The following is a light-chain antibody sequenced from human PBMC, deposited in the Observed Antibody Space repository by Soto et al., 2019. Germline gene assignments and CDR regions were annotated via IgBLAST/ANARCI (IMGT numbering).Light chain of an antibody. V-gene: IGLV1-51*02. CDR1: SSNIESNY. J-gene: IGLJ1*01. Sequence: QSMLTQPPSLSAAPGQTVTISCSGRSSNIESNYVSWFQQPPGTAPNLLIYENNKRPSGIPDRFSASKSGTSATLVITGLQTGDEADYFCGAWDISLSAYVFGTGTQLTVL. CDR3: GAWDISLSAYV. CDR2: ENN.